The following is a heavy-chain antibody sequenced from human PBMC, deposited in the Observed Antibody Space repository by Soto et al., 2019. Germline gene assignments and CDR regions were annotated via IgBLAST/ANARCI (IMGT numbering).Heavy chain of an antibody. CDR1: GCTFNTYG. D-gene: IGHD1-26*01. CDR3: ASHPVSGSLHFDS. CDR2: ISAYNGDT. V-gene: IGHV1-18*04. Sequence: ASVKVSCKASGCTFNTYGVSWVRQAPGQGLEWMGRISAYNGDTNYAQKLQGRLTMTTDTSTRTAYMELRSLRSDDTAVYYCASHPVSGSLHFDSWGQGTLVTVSS. J-gene: IGHJ4*02.